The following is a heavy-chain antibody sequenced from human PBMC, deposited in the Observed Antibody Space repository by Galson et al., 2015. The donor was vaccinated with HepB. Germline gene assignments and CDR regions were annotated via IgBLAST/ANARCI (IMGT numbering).Heavy chain of an antibody. J-gene: IGHJ6*02. CDR1: GFTFTTYA. D-gene: IGHD3-22*01. Sequence: SLRLSCAASGFTFTTYAMSWVRQAPGKGLEWVSGISGSATSTYYADSVKGRFIISRDNSKNTLYLQMNSLRAEDTAVYYCAEPSPYYYDSSGYHYYYGVDVWGQGTTVTVSS. CDR2: ISGSATST. CDR3: AEPSPYYYDSSGYHYYYGVDV. V-gene: IGHV3-23*01.